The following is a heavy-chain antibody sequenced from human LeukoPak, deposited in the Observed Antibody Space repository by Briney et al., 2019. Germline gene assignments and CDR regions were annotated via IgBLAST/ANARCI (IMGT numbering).Heavy chain of an antibody. Sequence: PSETLSLTCTVSGDSITGSSYYWGWIRQPPGTGLEWIGSMFYSGSTYSNPSLKSRVTISVDTSKNQFSLKLSSVTAADTAVYYCARHYYDSTGYYYFDYWGKGTLVTVSS. D-gene: IGHD3-22*01. V-gene: IGHV4-39*01. CDR1: GDSITGSSYY. CDR2: MFYSGST. CDR3: ARHYYDSTGYYYFDY. J-gene: IGHJ4*02.